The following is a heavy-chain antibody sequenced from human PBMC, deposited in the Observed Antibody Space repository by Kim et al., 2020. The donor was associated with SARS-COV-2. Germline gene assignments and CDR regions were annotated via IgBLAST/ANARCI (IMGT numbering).Heavy chain of an antibody. Sequence: GESLKISCKGSGYSFTSYWIGWVRQMPGKGLEWMGIIYPGDSDTRYSPSFQGQVTISADKSISTAYLQGSSLKASDTAMYYCAKTGIAVAGYYYYGMDVWGQGTTVTVSS. CDR3: AKTGIAVAGYYYYGMDV. CDR1: GYSFTSYW. CDR2: IYPGDSDT. V-gene: IGHV5-51*01. J-gene: IGHJ6*02. D-gene: IGHD6-19*01.